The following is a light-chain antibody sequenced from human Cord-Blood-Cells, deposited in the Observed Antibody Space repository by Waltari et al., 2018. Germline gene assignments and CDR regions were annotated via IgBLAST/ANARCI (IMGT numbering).Light chain of an antibody. J-gene: IGKJ4*01. CDR1: QSISSY. V-gene: IGKV1-39*01. CDR2: AAS. Sequence: DIQMTQSPSSLSASVGDRVTITCRASQSISSYLTWYQQKPGKAPKLLIYAASSLQSGVPSRFSGSGSGTDFTLTISSLQPEDFATYYCQQSYSFGGGTKVEIK. CDR3: QQSYS.